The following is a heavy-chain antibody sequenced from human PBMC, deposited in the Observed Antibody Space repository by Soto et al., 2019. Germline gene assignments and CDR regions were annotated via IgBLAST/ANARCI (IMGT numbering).Heavy chain of an antibody. Sequence: GGSLRLSCAASGFTFSNAWMSWVRQAPGKGLEWDGRIKSKTDGGTPDYAAPAKGRFTISIDDSKNTLYLQMNRLKTEDTAVYYCTTDRDSSYDLDADYYYYYYMDVWGKGTTVTVS. V-gene: IGHV3-15*01. CDR1: GFTFSNAW. D-gene: IGHD5-12*01. CDR3: TTDRDSSYDLDADYYYYYYMDV. CDR2: IKSKTDGGTP. J-gene: IGHJ6*03.